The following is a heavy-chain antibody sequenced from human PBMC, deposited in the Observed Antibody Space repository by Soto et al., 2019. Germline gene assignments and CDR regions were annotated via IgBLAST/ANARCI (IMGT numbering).Heavy chain of an antibody. V-gene: IGHV1-18*01. CDR2: ISAYNGNT. D-gene: IGHD6-6*01. CDR3: TRDRPGPQHYFHY. Sequence: ASVKVSCKASGYTFTSYGISWVRQAPGQGLEWMGWISAYNGNTNYAQKLQGRVTMTTDTSTSTAYMELNSLRAEDTAVYYCTRDRPGPQHYFHYWGQGNMVTVSS. CDR1: GYTFTSYG. J-gene: IGHJ4*02.